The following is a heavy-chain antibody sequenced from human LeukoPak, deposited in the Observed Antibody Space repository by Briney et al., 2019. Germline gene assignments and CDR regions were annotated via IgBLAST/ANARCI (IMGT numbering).Heavy chain of an antibody. Sequence: GGSLRLSCAASGFTVSGDYMSWVRQAPGRGLEWVSVIYSGGNTYYTDSVKGRFTISRDNARNSLYLQMNSLRAEDTAVYYCTRDGDTVLTRGYYYYMDVWGKGTTVTVSS. CDR2: IYSGGNT. D-gene: IGHD3-10*01. CDR1: GFTVSGDY. CDR3: TRDGDTVLTRGYYYYMDV. V-gene: IGHV3-66*01. J-gene: IGHJ6*03.